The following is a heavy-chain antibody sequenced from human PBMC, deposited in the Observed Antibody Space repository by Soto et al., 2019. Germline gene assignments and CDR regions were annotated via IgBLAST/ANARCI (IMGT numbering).Heavy chain of an antibody. CDR2: INPNSGVT. Sequence: EASVKVSCKASGDSFTGYYMHWVRQAPGQGLEWMGWINPNSGVTKYAQKFQGWVTMTRDTSMRTVYMELSRLRSDDTAVYYCARESGGATATLDYYYFYMDVWGTGTTVTVSS. CDR3: ARESGGATATLDYYYFYMDV. J-gene: IGHJ6*03. D-gene: IGHD1-26*01. CDR1: GDSFTGYY. V-gene: IGHV1-2*04.